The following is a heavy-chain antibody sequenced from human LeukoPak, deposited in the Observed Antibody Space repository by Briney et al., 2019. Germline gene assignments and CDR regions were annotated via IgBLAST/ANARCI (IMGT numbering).Heavy chain of an antibody. Sequence: GRSLRLSCAVSGFTFEDYAMHWVRQAPGKGLERVSGIRWNSGNIGYADLVKGRFSISRDNAKNSLHLQMNSLRAEDTALYYCAKGLYSYGYSLIDYWGQGTLVTVSS. V-gene: IGHV3-9*01. CDR1: GFTFEDYA. D-gene: IGHD5-18*01. CDR3: AKGLYSYGYSLIDY. CDR2: IRWNSGNI. J-gene: IGHJ4*02.